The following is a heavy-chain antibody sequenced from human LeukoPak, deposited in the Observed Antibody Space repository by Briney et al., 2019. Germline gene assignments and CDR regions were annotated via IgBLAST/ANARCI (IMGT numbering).Heavy chain of an antibody. CDR3: AKVLRRGYTYKYYFDL. Sequence: RGGSVTLSCADSGFTFDDYAMHWVRQAPGKGLEWGSLISRDGTTPYYADALKGRFTISRDNSKNSLYLQMNSLRTEDTAFYYCAKVLRRGYTYKYYFDLWGQGARVPLFS. D-gene: IGHD5-18*01. CDR2: ISRDGTTP. J-gene: IGHJ4*02. V-gene: IGHV3-43*02. CDR1: GFTFDDYA.